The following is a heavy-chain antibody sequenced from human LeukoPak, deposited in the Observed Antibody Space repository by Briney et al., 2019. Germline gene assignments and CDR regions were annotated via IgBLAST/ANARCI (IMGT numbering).Heavy chain of an antibody. Sequence: PGRSLRLSCAASGFTFDDYAMHWVRQAPGKGLEWVSGISWNSATIVYADSVKGRFTISRDNAKNSLYLQMNSLRPEDTAFCAKESVYGFFQHWGQGTLVIVSS. V-gene: IGHV3-9*01. CDR1: GFTFDDYA. CDR2: ISWNSATI. D-gene: IGHD6-6*01. CDR3: AKESVYGFFQH. J-gene: IGHJ1*01.